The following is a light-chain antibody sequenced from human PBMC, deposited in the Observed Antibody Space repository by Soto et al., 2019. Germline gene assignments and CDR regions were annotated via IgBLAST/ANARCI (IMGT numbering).Light chain of an antibody. CDR3: QQYGISPQA. CDR2: DAS. V-gene: IGKV3-20*01. J-gene: IGKJ1*01. CDR1: QSVTSF. Sequence: EIVLTQSPGTLSLSPGERATLSCRASQSVTSFLAWYRQKPGQPPRLLIYDASTRATGIPDRFNGSGSGTDFTLTISSLEPEDFAVYYCQQYGISPQAFGQGTKV.